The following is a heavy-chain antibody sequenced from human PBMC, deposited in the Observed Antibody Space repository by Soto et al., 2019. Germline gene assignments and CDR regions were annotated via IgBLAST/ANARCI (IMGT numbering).Heavy chain of an antibody. CDR1: GHNFNRNG. CDR3: ARVLGYSSSWYSGHYYYYGMDV. CDR2: ISYDGSNE. D-gene: IGHD6-13*01. V-gene: IGHV3-33*08. Sequence: GGSLRLSCEASGHNFNRNGMHWVRQAPGKGLEWVALISYDGSNEFYTDSVKGRFTISRDNLKNTLYLQMNSLSAEDTAVYYCARVLGYSSSWYSGHYYYYGMDVWGQGTTVTVSS. J-gene: IGHJ6*02.